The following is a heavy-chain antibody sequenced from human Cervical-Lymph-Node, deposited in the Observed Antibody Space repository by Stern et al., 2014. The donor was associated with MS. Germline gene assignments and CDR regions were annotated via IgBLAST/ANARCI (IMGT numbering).Heavy chain of an antibody. Sequence: EVKLVQSGAEVKLPGQSLKISCQGSGYTFNNFWIGWVRQLPGKGLEWMGTIYPGDSDTRYSPSFKGQVSISVDRSSRVAYLQWRSLKASDTAIYYCARTRSSSWNWYFDVWGRGTQVAV. D-gene: IGHD2-2*01. CDR1: GYTFNNFW. CDR3: ARTRSSSWNWYFDV. V-gene: IGHV5-51*03. J-gene: IGHJ2*01. CDR2: IYPGDSDT.